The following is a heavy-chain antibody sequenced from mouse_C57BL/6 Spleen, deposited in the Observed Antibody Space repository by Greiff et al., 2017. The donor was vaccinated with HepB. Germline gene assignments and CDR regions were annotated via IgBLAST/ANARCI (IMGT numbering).Heavy chain of an antibody. Sequence: VHVKQSGPELVKPGASVKISCKASGYSFTGYYMNWVKQSPEKSLEWIGEINPSTGGTTYNQKFKAKATLTVDKSSSTAYMQLKSLTSEDSAVYYCARVGVLDYGGQGTTLTVSS. CDR2: INPSTGGT. CDR3: ARVGVLDY. V-gene: IGHV1-42*01. CDR1: GYSFTGYY. J-gene: IGHJ2*01.